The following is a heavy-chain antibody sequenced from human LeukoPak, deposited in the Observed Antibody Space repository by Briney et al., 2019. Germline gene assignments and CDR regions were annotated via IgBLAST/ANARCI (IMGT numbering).Heavy chain of an antibody. D-gene: IGHD3-10*01. CDR2: ISYDGSNK. CDR1: GFTFSSYG. V-gene: IGHV3-30*03. J-gene: IGHJ4*02. Sequence: GRSLRLSCAASGFTFSSYGMHWVRQAPGKGLEWVAVISYDGSNKYYADSVKGRFTISRDNAKNSLYLQMNSLRAEDTAVYYCARVRGDYSFDYWGQGTPVTVSS. CDR3: ARVRGDYSFDY.